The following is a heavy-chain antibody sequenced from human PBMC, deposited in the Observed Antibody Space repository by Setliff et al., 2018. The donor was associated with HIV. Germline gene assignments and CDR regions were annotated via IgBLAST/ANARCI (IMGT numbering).Heavy chain of an antibody. Sequence: ASETLSLTCDVYAGSLSGYYWSWIRQSPGKGLEWIGEINDSGNTNYNPSLKSRFTISIDTSKNHFSLRLKSVTAADTAVFYCARRTSFKGGAVAGHFDYWGQGTPVTVSS. J-gene: IGHJ4*02. V-gene: IGHV4-34*01. CDR1: AGSLSGYY. CDR2: INDSGNT. CDR3: ARRTSFKGGAVAGHFDY. D-gene: IGHD6-19*01.